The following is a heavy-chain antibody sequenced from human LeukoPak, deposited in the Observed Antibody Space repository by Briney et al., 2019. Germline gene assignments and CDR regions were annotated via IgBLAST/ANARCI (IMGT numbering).Heavy chain of an antibody. D-gene: IGHD4-23*01. CDR1: GFTFSSYS. V-gene: IGHV3-21*01. Sequence: GGSLRVSCAASGFTFSSYSMNWVRQAPGKGLEWVSSISSSSSYIYYADSVKGRFTISRDNAKNSLYLQMNGLRAEDTAVYYCARETTAVTPTDYWGQGTLVTVSS. J-gene: IGHJ4*02. CDR3: ARETTAVTPTDY. CDR2: ISSSSSYI.